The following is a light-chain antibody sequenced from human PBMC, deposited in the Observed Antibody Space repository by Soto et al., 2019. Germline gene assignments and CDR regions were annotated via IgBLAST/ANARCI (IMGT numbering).Light chain of an antibody. CDR2: RAS. CDR3: QQYNNWWT. V-gene: IGKV3-15*01. Sequence: EIVMTQSPATLSVSPGERATLSCRASQSISSNLAWYQQKLGQAPRLLIYRASTRATGIPARFSGSGSGTEFTLTISSLQSEDFAVYYCQQYNNWWTFGQGTKVDIK. J-gene: IGKJ1*01. CDR1: QSISSN.